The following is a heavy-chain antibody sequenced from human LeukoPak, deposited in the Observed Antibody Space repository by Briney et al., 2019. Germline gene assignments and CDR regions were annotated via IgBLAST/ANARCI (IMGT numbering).Heavy chain of an antibody. J-gene: IGHJ4*02. D-gene: IGHD3-22*01. CDR1: GYSFTSYW. V-gene: IGHV5-51*01. Sequence: PGESLKISCKGSGYSFTSYWIGWVRQMPGKGLEWMGIIYPGDSDTRYSPSFQGQVTISADKSISTAYLQWSSLKASDTAMYYCARHYYYDSSGYYHFDYWGQGTLVTVSS. CDR2: IYPGDSDT. CDR3: ARHYYYDSSGYYHFDY.